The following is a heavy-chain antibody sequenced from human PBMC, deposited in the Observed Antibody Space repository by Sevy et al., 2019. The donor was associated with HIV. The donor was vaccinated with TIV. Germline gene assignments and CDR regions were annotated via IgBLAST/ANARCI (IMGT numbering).Heavy chain of an antibody. CDR1: GFTFSSYS. Sequence: GGSLRLSCAASGFTFSSYSMNWVRQAPGKGLEWVSYISSSSSTIYYADSVKGRFTISRDNAKNSLYLQMNSLRDEETALYYCARESLSQHYYDSSGQDFDYWCQGTLVTVSS. CDR2: ISSSSSTI. CDR3: ARESLSQHYYDSSGQDFDY. J-gene: IGHJ4*02. V-gene: IGHV3-48*02. D-gene: IGHD3-22*01.